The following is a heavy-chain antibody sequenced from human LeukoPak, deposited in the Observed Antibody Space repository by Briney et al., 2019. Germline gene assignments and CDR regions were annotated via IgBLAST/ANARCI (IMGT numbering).Heavy chain of an antibody. D-gene: IGHD2-15*01. CDR2: IYSGGST. J-gene: IGHJ6*02. CDR3: ARDLSMVAATIRYYYGMDV. CDR1: GFTVSSNY. Sequence: QPGGSLRLSCAASGFTVSSNYMSWVRQAPGKGLEWVSVIYSGGSTYYADSVKGRFTISRDNSKNTLYLQMNSLRAEDTAVYYCARDLSMVAATIRYYYGMDVWGQGTTVTVSS. V-gene: IGHV3-66*01.